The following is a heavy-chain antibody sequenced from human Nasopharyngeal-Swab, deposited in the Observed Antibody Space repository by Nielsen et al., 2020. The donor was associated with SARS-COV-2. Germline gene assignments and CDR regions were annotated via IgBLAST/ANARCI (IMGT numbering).Heavy chain of an antibody. CDR2: MNPKSGGT. V-gene: IGHV1-2*02. D-gene: IGHD2-15*01. CDR3: AKDDCRGGGCYYPQNWFDA. J-gene: IGHJ5*02. CDR1: GYTFTDYF. Sequence: ASVKVSCKASGYTFTDYFIHWVRQAPGQGLEWMGWMNPKSGGTNYAPNFQGRGTLTRDTSTSTAYMELTSLRSDDTAVYYCAKDDCRGGGCYYPQNWFDAWGQGSPVTVSS.